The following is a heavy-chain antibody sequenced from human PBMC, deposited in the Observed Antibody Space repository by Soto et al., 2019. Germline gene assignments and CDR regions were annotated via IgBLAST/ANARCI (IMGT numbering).Heavy chain of an antibody. CDR3: ARHGLGYSSSWYTPGRDY. J-gene: IGHJ4*02. D-gene: IGHD6-13*01. Sequence: PSETLSLTCTVSGGSISSSSYYWGWIRQPPGKGLEWIGSIYYSGSTYYNPSLKSRVTISVDTSKNQFSLKLSSVTAADTAVYYCARHGLGYSSSWYTPGRDYWGQGTLVTVSS. V-gene: IGHV4-39*01. CDR1: GGSISSSSYY. CDR2: IYYSGST.